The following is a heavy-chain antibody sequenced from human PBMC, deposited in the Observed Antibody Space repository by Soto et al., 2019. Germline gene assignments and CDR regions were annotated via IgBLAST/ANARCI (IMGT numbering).Heavy chain of an antibody. CDR1: GFTFSSYA. D-gene: IGHD6-13*01. V-gene: IGHV3-30-3*01. CDR3: ARDCHSSSWYRTYYYYGMDV. Sequence: QVQLVESGGGVVQPGRSLRLSCAASGFTFSSYAMHWVRQAPGKGLEWVAVISYDGSNKYYADSVKGRFTISRDNSKNTLYRQMNSLRAEDTAVYYCARDCHSSSWYRTYYYYGMDVWGQGTTVTVSS. J-gene: IGHJ6*02. CDR2: ISYDGSNK.